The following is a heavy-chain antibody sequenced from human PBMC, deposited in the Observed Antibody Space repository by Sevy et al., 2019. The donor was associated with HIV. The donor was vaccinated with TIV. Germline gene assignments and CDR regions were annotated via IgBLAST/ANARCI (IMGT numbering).Heavy chain of an antibody. J-gene: IGHJ5*02. CDR1: GYTFTSYG. CDR3: ARVSCSGGSCYWTVATIGNWFDP. D-gene: IGHD2-15*01. V-gene: IGHV1-18*01. Sequence: ASVKVSCKASGYTFTSYGISWVRQVPGQGLAWMGWISAYNGNTNYAQKLQGRVTMTTDTSTSTAYMELRSLRSDDTAVYYCARVSCSGGSCYWTVATIGNWFDPWGQGTLVTVSS. CDR2: ISAYNGNT.